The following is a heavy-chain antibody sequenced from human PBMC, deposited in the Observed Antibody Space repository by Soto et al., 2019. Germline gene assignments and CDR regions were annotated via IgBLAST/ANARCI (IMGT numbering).Heavy chain of an antibody. D-gene: IGHD1-1*01. Sequence: QVPLVQSGAEVRKPGASVKVSCEASGYTFTSYDIYWVRQATGQGLEWMGWMNPNTGNSGYAQKFQGRVTMTSDTSISTANMELSSLRSGDTAVYYCARRAETNGWNGFGADKYYFDFWGQGTLVTVSS. CDR1: GYTFTSYD. CDR3: ARRAETNGWNGFGADKYYFDF. J-gene: IGHJ4*02. V-gene: IGHV1-8*01. CDR2: MNPNTGNS.